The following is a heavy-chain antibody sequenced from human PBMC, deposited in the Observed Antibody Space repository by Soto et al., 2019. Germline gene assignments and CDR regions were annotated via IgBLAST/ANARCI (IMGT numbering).Heavy chain of an antibody. CDR2: IIPILGIA. Sequence: QVQLVQSGAEVKKPGSSVKVSCKASGGTFSSYTISWVRQAPGQGLEWMGRIIPILGIANYAQKFQGRVTIPADKSPSTAYMELSSLRSEDTAVYYCARAECSSPSCYSAGRGYWGQGTLVTVSS. CDR1: GGTFSSYT. J-gene: IGHJ4*02. CDR3: ARAECSSPSCYSAGRGY. D-gene: IGHD2-2*01. V-gene: IGHV1-69*02.